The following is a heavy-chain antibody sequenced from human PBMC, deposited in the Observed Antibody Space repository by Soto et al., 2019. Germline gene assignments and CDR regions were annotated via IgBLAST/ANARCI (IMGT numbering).Heavy chain of an antibody. CDR2: ISDSGGSA. J-gene: IGHJ4*02. CDR1: GFTLSSYA. CDR3: AKARRQQPYDY. V-gene: IGHV3-23*01. D-gene: IGHD6-13*01. Sequence: PGGSLRLSCAASGFTLSSYAMSWVRQAPGKGLEWVSAISDSGGSAYYADSVKGRFTVSRDNSKNTLYLQMNSLRAEDTAVYYCAKARRQQPYDYWGQGTLVTVSS.